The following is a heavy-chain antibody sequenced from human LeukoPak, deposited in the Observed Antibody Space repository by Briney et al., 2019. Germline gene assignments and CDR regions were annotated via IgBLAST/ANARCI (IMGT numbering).Heavy chain of an antibody. J-gene: IGHJ4*02. V-gene: IGHV3-7*03. D-gene: IGHD3-16*02. Sequence: GGSLRLSCAASGFTFNSYWMSWVRQAPGKGLEWGANLKQDGSEKYYVDSVKGRFTISRDNAKNSLYLQMNGLRADDTSLYYCTRDAFQSGPWTYRFDYWGQGTLVTVSS. CDR1: GFTFNSYW. CDR3: TRDAFQSGPWTYRFDY. CDR2: LKQDGSEK.